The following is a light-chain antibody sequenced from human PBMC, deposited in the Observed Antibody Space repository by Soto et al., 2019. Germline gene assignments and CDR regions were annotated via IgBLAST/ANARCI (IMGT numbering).Light chain of an antibody. Sequence: DIPMTQSPSSLSASVGDRVTITCQASQDISNYLNRYQQKPGKAPKLLIYAASNLETGVPSRFSGSGSGTDFTFTISSLQPEDIATYYCQQYDNLPPLTFGGGTKVEI. CDR2: AAS. V-gene: IGKV1-33*01. CDR3: QQYDNLPPLT. CDR1: QDISNY. J-gene: IGKJ4*01.